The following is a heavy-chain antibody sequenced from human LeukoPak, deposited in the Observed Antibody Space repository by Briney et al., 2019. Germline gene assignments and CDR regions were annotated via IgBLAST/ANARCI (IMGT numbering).Heavy chain of an antibody. Sequence: SETLSLTCTVSGGSVSSGSYYWNWIRQPPGKGLERIGYIYYSGSTNYNPSLRSRLTISVDTSKNQFSLKLSSMTAADTAVYYCARQSDILTGYPLDYWGQGTLVTVSS. CDR3: ARQSDILTGYPLDY. CDR2: IYYSGST. J-gene: IGHJ4*02. V-gene: IGHV4-61*01. D-gene: IGHD3-9*01. CDR1: GGSVSSGSYY.